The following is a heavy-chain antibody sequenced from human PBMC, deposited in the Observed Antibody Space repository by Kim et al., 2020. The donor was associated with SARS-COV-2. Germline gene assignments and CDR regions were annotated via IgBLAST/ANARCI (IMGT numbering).Heavy chain of an antibody. CDR3: ASTYYDILTGSSYGMDV. Sequence: SETLSLTCTVSGGSISSSSYYWGWIRQPPGKGLEWIGSIYYSGSIYYNPSLKSRVTISVDTSKNQFSLKLSSVTAADTAVYYCASTYYDILTGSSYGMDVWGQGTTVTVSS. V-gene: IGHV4-39*07. J-gene: IGHJ6*02. D-gene: IGHD3-9*01. CDR1: GGSISSSSYY. CDR2: IYYSGSI.